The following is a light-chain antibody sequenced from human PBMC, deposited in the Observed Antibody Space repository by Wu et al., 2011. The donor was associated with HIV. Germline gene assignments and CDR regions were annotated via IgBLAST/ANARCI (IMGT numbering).Light chain of an antibody. V-gene: IGKV3-11*02. CDR1: QSVSSSY. Sequence: RATLSCRASQSVSSSYIAWYQQIPGQPPRLLIYGASTRATGVPARFSGSGSGRDFTLTITNLEPDDSAVYYCQQRQNWPLVFGGGAKIEIK. J-gene: IGKJ4*01. CDR3: QQRQNWPLV. CDR2: GAS.